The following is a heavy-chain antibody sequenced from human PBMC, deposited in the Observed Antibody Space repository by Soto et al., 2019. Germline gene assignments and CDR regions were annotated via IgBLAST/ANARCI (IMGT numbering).Heavy chain of an antibody. CDR3: AKLPGRDHDSSGYPIDY. D-gene: IGHD3-22*01. V-gene: IGHV3-23*01. Sequence: EVQLLESGGGLVQPGGSLRLSCAASGFTFSSYAMSWVRQAPGKGLEWVSAISGSGGSTYYADSVKGRFTISRDNSKNTLYLQMNSLRAEDTAVYYCAKLPGRDHDSSGYPIDYWGQGTLVTVSS. CDR1: GFTFSSYA. CDR2: ISGSGGST. J-gene: IGHJ4*02.